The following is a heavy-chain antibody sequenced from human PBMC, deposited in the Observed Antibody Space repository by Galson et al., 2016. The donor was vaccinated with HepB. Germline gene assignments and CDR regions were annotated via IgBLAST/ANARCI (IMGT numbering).Heavy chain of an antibody. CDR2: LWYDGSHK. Sequence: SLRLSCAASGFNFRSYGMHWVRQTPGKGLEWVAGLWYDGSHKNYADSVKGRFTISRDDSKNTLYLQMNSLRAEDTALYYCARDPSGLGAIFGGVKPPDYWGQGSLVTVSS. V-gene: IGHV3-33*01. CDR3: ARDPSGLGAIFGGVKPPDY. D-gene: IGHD3-3*01. J-gene: IGHJ4*02. CDR1: GFNFRSYG.